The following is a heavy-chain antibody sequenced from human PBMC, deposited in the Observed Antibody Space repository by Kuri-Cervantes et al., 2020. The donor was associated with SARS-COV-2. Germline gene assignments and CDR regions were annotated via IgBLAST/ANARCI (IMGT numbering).Heavy chain of an antibody. V-gene: IGHV3-23*01. J-gene: IGHJ4*02. CDR3: AKDSPEEPNWGWVDY. CDR1: GFTFSNYA. Sequence: GGSLRLSCTSSGFTFSNYAMSWVRQAPGKGLEWVSAISGSGGSTYYADSVKGRFTISRDNSKNTLYLQMNSLRAEDTAVYYCAKDSPEEPNWGWVDYWGQGTLVTVSS. D-gene: IGHD7-27*01. CDR2: ISGSGGST.